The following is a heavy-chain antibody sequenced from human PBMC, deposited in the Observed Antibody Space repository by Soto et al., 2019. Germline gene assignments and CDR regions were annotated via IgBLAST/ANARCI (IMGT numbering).Heavy chain of an antibody. J-gene: IGHJ3*02. CDR3: EKAPLAFDI. Sequence: GSLRLSCAASGFSVSDSTMSWVRQAPGKGLEWVSSITASGAVAYYADSVKGRVTISRDTSKDTVFLQMNSVRVEDTAIYYCEKAPLAFDIWGRGTLVTVSS. V-gene: IGHV3-23*01. CDR1: GFSVSDST. CDR2: ITASGAVA.